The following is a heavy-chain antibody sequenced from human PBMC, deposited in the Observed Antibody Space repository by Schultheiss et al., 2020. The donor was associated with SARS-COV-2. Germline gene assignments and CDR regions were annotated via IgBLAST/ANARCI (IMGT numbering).Heavy chain of an antibody. CDR3: ARGRYCSGGSCQYYGMDV. Sequence: SETLSLTCTVSGGSISSSSYYWGWIRQPPGKGLEWIGEINHSGSTNYNPSLKSRVTMSVDTSKNQFSLQLNSVTPEDTAVYYCARGRYCSGGSCQYYGMDVWGQGTTVTVSS. D-gene: IGHD2-15*01. CDR2: INHSGST. CDR1: GGSISSSSYY. V-gene: IGHV4-39*07. J-gene: IGHJ6*02.